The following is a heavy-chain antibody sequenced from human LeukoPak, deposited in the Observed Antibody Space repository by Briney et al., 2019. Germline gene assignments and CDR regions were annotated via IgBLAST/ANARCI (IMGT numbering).Heavy chain of an antibody. CDR2: ISGSGGST. CDR3: AKGAQYCGGDCSIFDY. D-gene: IGHD2-21*01. Sequence: GGSLRLSCAASGFTFSSYAMSWVRQAPGKGLEWVSPISGSGGSTYYADSVKGRFTISRDNSKNTLYLQMNSLRAEDTAVYYCAKGAQYCGGDCSIFDYWGQGTLVTVSS. J-gene: IGHJ4*02. V-gene: IGHV3-23*01. CDR1: GFTFSSYA.